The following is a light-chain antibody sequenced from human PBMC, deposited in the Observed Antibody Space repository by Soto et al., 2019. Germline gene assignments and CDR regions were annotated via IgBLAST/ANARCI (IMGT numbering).Light chain of an antibody. CDR2: KVS. Sequence: DVVMTQSPLSLPVTLGQPASISCRSSQSLVYSDGNTSLNWLQQRPGQSPRRLIYKVSNRDSGVPDRFGGSGSGTDFTLKISRVEAEDVGVYYCMQGTHWPPTFGQGTKVEI. CDR1: QSLVYSDGNTS. CDR3: MQGTHWPPT. V-gene: IGKV2-30*01. J-gene: IGKJ1*01.